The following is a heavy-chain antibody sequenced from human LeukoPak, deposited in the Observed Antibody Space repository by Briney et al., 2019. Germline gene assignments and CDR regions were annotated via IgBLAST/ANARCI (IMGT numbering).Heavy chain of an antibody. V-gene: IGHV3-21*01. Sequence: GGSLRLSCAASEFTFSSYSMNWVRQAPGKGLAWVSSISSTRTYIYYADSVKGRFTISRDNAQNSLSLQMNSLRAEDTAVYYCARDLLLYFGEVTMAFDYWGLGTLVTVSS. CDR1: EFTFSSYS. D-gene: IGHD3-10*01. CDR3: ARDLLLYFGEVTMAFDY. CDR2: ISSTRTYI. J-gene: IGHJ4*02.